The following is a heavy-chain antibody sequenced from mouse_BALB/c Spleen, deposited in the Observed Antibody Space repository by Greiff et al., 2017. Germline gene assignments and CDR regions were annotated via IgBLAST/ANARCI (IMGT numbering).Heavy chain of an antibody. Sequence: EVQGVESGAELVRPGALVKLSCKASGFNIKDYYMHWVKQRPEQGLEWIGWIDPENGNTIYDPKFQGKASITADTSSNTAYLQLSSLTSEDTAVYYCARGPVPGFDYWGQGTTLTVSA. D-gene: IGHD5-1*01. J-gene: IGHJ2*01. CDR3: ARGPVPGFDY. CDR2: IDPENGNT. V-gene: IGHV14-1*02. CDR1: GFNIKDYY.